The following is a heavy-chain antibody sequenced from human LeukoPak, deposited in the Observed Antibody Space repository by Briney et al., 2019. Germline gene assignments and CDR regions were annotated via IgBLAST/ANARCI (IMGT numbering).Heavy chain of an antibody. CDR1: GGSISSYY. CDR2: IYHSGST. D-gene: IGHD2-2*02. CDR3: ARGVVVPAAILDWFDP. Sequence: SETLSLTCTVSGGSISSYYWSWIRQPPGKGLEWIGYIYHSGSTYYNPSLKSRVTISVDRSKNQFSLKLSSVTAADTAVYYCARGVVVPAAILDWFDPWGQGTLVTVSS. V-gene: IGHV4-59*12. J-gene: IGHJ5*02.